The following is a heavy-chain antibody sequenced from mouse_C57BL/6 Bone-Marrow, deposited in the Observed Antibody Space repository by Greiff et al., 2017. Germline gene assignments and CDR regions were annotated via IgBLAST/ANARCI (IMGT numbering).Heavy chain of an antibody. CDR3: ARPYYSNYWYFDV. V-gene: IGHV1-55*01. CDR2: IYPGSGST. D-gene: IGHD2-5*01. Sequence: QVQLQQSGAELVKPGASVKMSCKASGYTFTSYWITWVKQRPGQGLEWIGDIYPGSGSTNYNEKFKSKATLAVDTSSSTAYMQLSSLTSEDSAVYDCARPYYSNYWYFDVWGTGTTVTVSS. CDR1: GYTFTSYW. J-gene: IGHJ1*03.